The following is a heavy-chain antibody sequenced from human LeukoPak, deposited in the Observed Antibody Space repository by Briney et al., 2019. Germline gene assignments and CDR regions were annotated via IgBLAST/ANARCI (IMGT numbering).Heavy chain of an antibody. J-gene: IGHJ4*02. Sequence: GGSLRLSCAASGFTFSSYGMHWVRQAPGKGLEWVAVISYDGSNKYYADSVKGRFPISRDNSKNTIYLQINSLRAEDTALYYCAKAAAAPGFDFWGQGTLVTVSS. V-gene: IGHV3-30*18. CDR1: GFTFSSYG. CDR3: AKAAAAPGFDF. D-gene: IGHD6-13*01. CDR2: ISYDGSNK.